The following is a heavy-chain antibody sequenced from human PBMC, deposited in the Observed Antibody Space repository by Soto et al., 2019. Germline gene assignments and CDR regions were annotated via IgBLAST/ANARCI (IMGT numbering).Heavy chain of an antibody. CDR2: MNPNSGNT. D-gene: IGHD2-15*01. J-gene: IGHJ5*02. V-gene: IGHV1-8*01. CDR1: GYTFTSYD. CDR3: ARAEGYCSGGSCYNWFDP. Sequence: QVQLVQSGAEVKKPGASVKVSCKASGYTFTSYDINWVRQATGQGLEWMGWMNPNSGNTGYAQKVQGRVTMTRNTTISTAYMELSSLRSEDTAVYYCARAEGYCSGGSCYNWFDPWGQGTLVTVSS.